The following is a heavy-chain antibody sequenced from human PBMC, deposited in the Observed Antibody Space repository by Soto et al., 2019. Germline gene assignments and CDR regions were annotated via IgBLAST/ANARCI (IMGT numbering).Heavy chain of an antibody. CDR2: IRSKAYGGTT. V-gene: IGHV3-49*04. J-gene: IGHJ6*04. CDR1: GFTFGDYA. CDR3: TVFWRGYHPYGMAV. Sequence: HPGGSLRLSCTASGFTFGDYAMSWVRQAPGKGLEWVGFIRSKAYGGTTEYAASVKGRFTISRDDSKSIAYLQMNRLKTEDTAVYYCTVFWRGYHPYGMAVWGNGTKVTVS. D-gene: IGHD3-3*01.